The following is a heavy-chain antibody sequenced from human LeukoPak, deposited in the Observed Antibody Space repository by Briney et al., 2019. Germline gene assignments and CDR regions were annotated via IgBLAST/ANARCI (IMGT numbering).Heavy chain of an antibody. D-gene: IGHD3-9*01. CDR1: GFTFSGYW. J-gene: IGHJ6*02. CDR3: AREGGEKRYFRFYYYGMDV. CDR2: IKQVGSEK. Sequence: GGSLRLSCAASGFTFSGYWMSWVRHAPGEGLEWVANIKQVGSEKGYVASVTGRFTISRDDAKRSLYLQMNSLRAEDTAVYYCAREGGEKRYFRFYYYGMDVWGQGTTVTVSS. V-gene: IGHV3-7*01.